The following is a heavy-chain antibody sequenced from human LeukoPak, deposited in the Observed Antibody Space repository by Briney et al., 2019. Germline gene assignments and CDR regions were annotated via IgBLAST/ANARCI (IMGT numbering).Heavy chain of an antibody. CDR1: GGSFSGYY. J-gene: IGHJ4*02. CDR2: INHSGST. Sequence: PSETLSLTCAVYGGSFSGYYWSWIRQPPGKGLEWIGEINHSGSTNYNPSLNSRVTISVDTSKNQFTLKLSSVTAADTAVYYCARGKRWSGYYDAKGYFDYWGQGTLVTVSS. V-gene: IGHV4-34*01. D-gene: IGHD4/OR15-4a*01. CDR3: ARGKRWSGYYDAKGYFDY.